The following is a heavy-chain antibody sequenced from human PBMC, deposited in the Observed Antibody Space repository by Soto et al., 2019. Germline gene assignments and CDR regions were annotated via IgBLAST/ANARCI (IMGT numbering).Heavy chain of an antibody. D-gene: IGHD5-18*01. V-gene: IGHV3-23*01. CDR3: AKDQNRGYSYVPDY. CDR2: ISGSGGST. CDR1: GFTFSSYA. J-gene: IGHJ4*02. Sequence: HPGGSLRLSCAASGFTFSSYAMSWVRQAPGKGLEWVSAISGSGGSTYYADSVKGRFTISRDNSKNTLYLQMNSLRAEDTAVYYCAKDQNRGYSYVPDYWGQGTLVTVSS.